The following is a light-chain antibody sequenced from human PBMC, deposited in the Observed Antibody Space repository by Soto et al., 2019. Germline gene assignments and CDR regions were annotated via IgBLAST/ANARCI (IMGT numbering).Light chain of an antibody. CDR3: MEALQTPS. V-gene: IGKV2-28*01. CDR2: LGS. Sequence: DIVMTQSPLSLPVTPGEPASISCRSSQSLLHSNGYNYLDWYLQKPGQSPQLLLYLGSIRASGDPDRVSGSGSGTDLTLKMSRVKAEDVGVYYCMEALQTPSFGGGTKVEI. J-gene: IGKJ4*01. CDR1: QSLLHSNGYNY.